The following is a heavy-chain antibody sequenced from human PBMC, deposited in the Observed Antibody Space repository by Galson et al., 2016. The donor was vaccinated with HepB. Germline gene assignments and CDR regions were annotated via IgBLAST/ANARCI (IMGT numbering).Heavy chain of an antibody. CDR1: GFTFTNYG. CDR2: ISYEGSSE. Sequence: SLRLSCAASGFTFTNYGIHWARQAPGKGLEWVAIISYEGSSEWYADSVKGRFTVSRDKSKNTIYLQMNSLTTVDTSIYYCARELGYSLDNSGYSPRKRDAFDVWGQGTMVTVSS. V-gene: IGHV3-30*03. J-gene: IGHJ3*01. D-gene: IGHD3-22*01. CDR3: ARELGYSLDNSGYSPRKRDAFDV.